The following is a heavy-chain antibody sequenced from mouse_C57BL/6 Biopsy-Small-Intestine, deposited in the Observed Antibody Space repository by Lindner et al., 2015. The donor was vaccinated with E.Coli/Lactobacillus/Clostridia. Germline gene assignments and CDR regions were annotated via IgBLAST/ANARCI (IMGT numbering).Heavy chain of an antibody. Sequence: SVKVSCKASGYTFTSYYMHWVRQAPGQGLECMGIINPSGGSTSYAQKFQGRVTMTRDTSTSTVYMELSSLRSEDTAVYYCAREPSLGATTILGDYWGQGTLVTVSS. CDR3: AREPSLGATTILGDY. V-gene: IGHV1-64*01. CDR2: INPSGGST. J-gene: IGHJ4*01. D-gene: IGHD1-1*02. CDR1: GYTFTSYY.